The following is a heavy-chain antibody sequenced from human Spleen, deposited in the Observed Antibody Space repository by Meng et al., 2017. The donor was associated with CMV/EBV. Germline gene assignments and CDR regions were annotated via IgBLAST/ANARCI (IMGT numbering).Heavy chain of an antibody. D-gene: IGHD3-3*01. CDR2: ISSSSSYI. CDR3: ARDIAEEDVLRFLEWLPLPSRYYYYGMDV. V-gene: IGHV3-21*01. CDR1: GFTFSSYS. J-gene: IGHJ6*02. Sequence: GESLKISCAASGFTFSSYSMNWVRQAPGKGLEWVSSISSSSSYIYYADSVKGRFTISRDNAKNSLYLQMNSLRAEDTAVYHCARDIAEEDVLRFLEWLPLPSRYYYYGMDVWGQGTTVTVSS.